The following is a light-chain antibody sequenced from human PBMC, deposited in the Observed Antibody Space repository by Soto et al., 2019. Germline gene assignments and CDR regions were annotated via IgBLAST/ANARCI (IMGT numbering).Light chain of an antibody. CDR2: EVS. CDR3: SSYTSSSTLV. CDR1: SSDVGGYNY. J-gene: IGLJ2*01. Sequence: SVLTQPASVSGSPGQSITISCTGTSSDVGGYNYVSWYQQHPGKAPKLMIHEVSNRPSGVSNRFSGSKSGNTASLTISGLQAEDEADYYCSSYTSSSTLVFGGGTKVTVL. V-gene: IGLV2-14*01.